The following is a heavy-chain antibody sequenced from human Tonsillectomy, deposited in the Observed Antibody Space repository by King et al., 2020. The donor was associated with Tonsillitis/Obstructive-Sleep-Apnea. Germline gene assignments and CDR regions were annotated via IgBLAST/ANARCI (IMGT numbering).Heavy chain of an antibody. CDR2: ISGGKGGP. Sequence: VQLVESGGGLVQPGGSLRLSCLASGFTFSTYAMTWVPQAPGKGPDWVSGISGGKGGPYYADPVKGRFIISRDNTKNTLYLQMNSLTADDTALYYCAKDFAAVTGDPGSWGQGTLVTVSS. CDR3: AKDFAAVTGDPGS. CDR1: GFTFSTYA. V-gene: IGHV3-23*04. J-gene: IGHJ5*02. D-gene: IGHD6-19*01.